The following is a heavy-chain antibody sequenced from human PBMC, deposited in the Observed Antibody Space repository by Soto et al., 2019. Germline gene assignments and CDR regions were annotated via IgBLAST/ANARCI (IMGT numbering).Heavy chain of an antibody. CDR3: ARQPYDTSDYFDY. CDR1: GASINSRGYS. Sequence: SETLSLTCTVSGASINSRGYSWAWIRQPPGKGLEWIGSMYYSGSTDYNPSLKSRVTISVDTSRIHFSLKLISVTAADTAVYYCARQPYDTSDYFDYWGQGTLVTSPQ. J-gene: IGHJ4*02. V-gene: IGHV4-39*01. CDR2: MYYSGST. D-gene: IGHD3-22*01.